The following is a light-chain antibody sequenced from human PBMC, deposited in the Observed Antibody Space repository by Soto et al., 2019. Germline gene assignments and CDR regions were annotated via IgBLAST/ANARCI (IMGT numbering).Light chain of an antibody. V-gene: IGLV1-44*01. CDR3: AVWDGSLNGMV. CDR1: SSNIGSNS. Sequence: QSVLTQPPSASGTPGQRVTISCSGSSSNIGSNSVNWYQQLPGTAPKLLMYNDNARPSGVPDRFSGSKSATSASLAISGLQSEDEADYYCAVWDGSLNGMVLGGGTKLTVL. J-gene: IGLJ2*01. CDR2: NDN.